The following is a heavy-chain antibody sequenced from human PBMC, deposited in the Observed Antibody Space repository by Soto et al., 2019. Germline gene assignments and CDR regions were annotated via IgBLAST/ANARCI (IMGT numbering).Heavy chain of an antibody. CDR2: IYWDDDK. CDR1: GFSISTSGVG. D-gene: IGHD6-13*01. CDR3: ARRIPVPGTVDY. J-gene: IGHJ4*02. Sequence: QITLKESGPALVKPTQNLTLTCTFSGFSISTSGVGVGWIRQPPGKALEWLALIYWDDDKRYRPSLQSRLAITKDTSKNQVVLTMTNMDPADTATDYGARRIPVPGTVDYWGQGTLVTVSS. V-gene: IGHV2-5*02.